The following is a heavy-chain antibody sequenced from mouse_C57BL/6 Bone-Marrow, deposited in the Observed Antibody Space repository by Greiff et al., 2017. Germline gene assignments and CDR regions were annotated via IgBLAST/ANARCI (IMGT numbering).Heavy chain of an antibody. J-gene: IGHJ2*01. CDR3: TRSGYYGSSPYYFDY. CDR1: GYTFTSYW. CDR2: IYPGNSDT. V-gene: IGHV1-5*01. Sequence: SGTVLARPGASVKMSCKTSGYTFTSYWMHWVKQRPGQGLEWIGAIYPGNSDTSYNQKFKGKAKLTAVPSASTAYMELSSLTNEDSAVYYCTRSGYYGSSPYYFDYWGQGTTLTVSS. D-gene: IGHD1-1*01.